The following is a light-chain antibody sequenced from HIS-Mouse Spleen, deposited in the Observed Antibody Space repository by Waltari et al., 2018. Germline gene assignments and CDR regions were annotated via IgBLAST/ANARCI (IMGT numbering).Light chain of an antibody. CDR1: ALPKNY. CDR3: YSTDSSGNHRV. CDR2: EDS. Sequence: SYELTQPPSVSVSPGQTARITCPGDALPKNYAYWYQQTSGQAPVLVIHEDSKRPSGIPERFSGSSSGTMATLTISGAQVEDEADYYCYSTDSSGNHRVFGGGTKLTVL. J-gene: IGLJ2*01. V-gene: IGLV3-10*01.